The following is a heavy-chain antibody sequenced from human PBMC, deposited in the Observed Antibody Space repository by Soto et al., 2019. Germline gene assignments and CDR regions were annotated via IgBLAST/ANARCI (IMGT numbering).Heavy chain of an antibody. CDR2: IHPSGGGS. CDR1: GYTLNAYY. CDR3: ARGGHIAVVTASFDY. Sequence: QVQLVQSGAEVRKPGASVKVSCKPSGYTLNAYYLHWVRQAPGQGLEWMGIIHPSGGGSTYAQKFLGRVTMTRDTSTSTVFMESSSLRSADTAVYYCARGGHIAVVTASFDYWGQGTLVTVSS. D-gene: IGHD2-21*02. J-gene: IGHJ4*02. V-gene: IGHV1-46*02.